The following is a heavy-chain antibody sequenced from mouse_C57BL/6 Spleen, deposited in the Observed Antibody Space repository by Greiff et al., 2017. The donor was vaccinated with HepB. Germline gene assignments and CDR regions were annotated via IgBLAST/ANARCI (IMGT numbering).Heavy chain of an antibody. CDR2: ISDGGSYT. CDR1: GFTFSSYA. Sequence: EVKLVESGGGLVKPGGSLKLSCAASGFTFSSYAMSWVRQTPEKRLEWVATISDGGSYTYYPDNVKGRFTISRDNAKNNLYLQMSHLKSEDTAMYYCARITTVEDYFDYWGKGTTLTVSS. J-gene: IGHJ2*01. V-gene: IGHV5-4*03. D-gene: IGHD1-1*01. CDR3: ARITTVEDYFDY.